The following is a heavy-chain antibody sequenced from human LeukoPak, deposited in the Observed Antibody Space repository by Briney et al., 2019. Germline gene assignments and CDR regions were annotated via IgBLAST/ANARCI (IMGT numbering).Heavy chain of an antibody. J-gene: IGHJ4*02. CDR1: AFTFSRYN. CDR3: ARDGISVCILEY. V-gene: IGHV3-21*01. CDR2: ITSSSIYK. Sequence: PGGSLRLSCATSAFTFSRYNMNWVRQAPGKGLEWVSSITSSSIYKYYADSMKGRFTISRDNAKNSLYLQMDSLRAEDTAVYYCARDGISVCILEYWGQGTLVTVS. D-gene: IGHD3-3*01.